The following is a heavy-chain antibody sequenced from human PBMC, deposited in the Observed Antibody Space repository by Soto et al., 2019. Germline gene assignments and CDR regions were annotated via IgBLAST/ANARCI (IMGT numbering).Heavy chain of an antibody. D-gene: IGHD6-19*01. Sequence: SETLSLTCSVSCYSIGIDFYWGWIRQPPGKGPEWIASIYHGGTTFYNPSLKSRITISVDTSNNQFSLKLTSVTAADTAVYYCARVHVMVVAGSTFDYWGHGTLVTVSS. V-gene: IGHV4-38-2*01. CDR3: ARVHVMVVAGSTFDY. CDR2: IYHGGTT. CDR1: CYSIGIDFY. J-gene: IGHJ4*01.